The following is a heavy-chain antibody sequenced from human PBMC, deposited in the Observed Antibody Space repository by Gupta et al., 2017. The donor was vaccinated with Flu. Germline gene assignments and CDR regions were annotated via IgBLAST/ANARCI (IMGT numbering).Heavy chain of an antibody. CDR2: IKSKTDGGTT. Sequence: EVQLVESGGGLVKPGGSLRLSCAASGFTFSNAWMSWVRQAPGKGLEWVGRIKSKTDGGTTDYAAPVKGRVTISRDDSKNTLYLQMNSLKTEDTAVYYCTTDPTDTDSSGYYYADYWGQGTLVTVSS. V-gene: IGHV3-15*01. CDR3: TTDPTDTDSSGYYYADY. J-gene: IGHJ4*02. D-gene: IGHD3-22*01. CDR1: GFTFSNAW.